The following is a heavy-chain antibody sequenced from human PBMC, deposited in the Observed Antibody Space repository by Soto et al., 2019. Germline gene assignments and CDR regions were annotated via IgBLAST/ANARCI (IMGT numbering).Heavy chain of an antibody. CDR3: ARDRVMRGNAYYYGMDV. Sequence: QVLLVQSGAEVKKPGSSVRVSCKTSGGTFSSFAISWVRLAPGQGLEWMGVIVPMFAAPTYAQKFQGRVSITADESTRTAYMELSILSSDDTAVYYCARDRVMRGNAYYYGMDVWGQGTTVTVSS. J-gene: IGHJ6*02. V-gene: IGHV1-69*12. D-gene: IGHD2-21*01. CDR1: GGTFSSFA. CDR2: IVPMFAAP.